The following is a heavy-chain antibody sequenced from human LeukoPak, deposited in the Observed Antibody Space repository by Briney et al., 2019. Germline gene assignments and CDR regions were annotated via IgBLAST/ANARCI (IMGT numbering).Heavy chain of an antibody. D-gene: IGHD1-26*01. CDR2: ISSSSSYI. V-gene: IGHV3-21*01. Sequence: GGSLRLSCAASGFTFSSYSMNRVRQAPGKGLEWVSSISSSSSYIYYADSVKGRFTISRDNAKNSLYLQMNSLRAEDTAVYYCARDRGSGSTGAFDIWGQGTMVTVSS. CDR1: GFTFSSYS. CDR3: ARDRGSGSTGAFDI. J-gene: IGHJ3*02.